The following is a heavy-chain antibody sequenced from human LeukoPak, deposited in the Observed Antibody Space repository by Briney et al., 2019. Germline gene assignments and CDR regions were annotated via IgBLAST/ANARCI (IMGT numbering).Heavy chain of an antibody. J-gene: IGHJ4*01. D-gene: IGHD3-10*01. Sequence: GGSLRLSCAASGFTVSNNYMTWVRQAPGKGLQWVSLIHSDTTTYYADSVKGRFTISRDNSKNTLYLQMDSLRAEDTAVYYCARGAFGSXLYFD. CDR3: ARGAFGSXLYFD. CDR2: IHSDTTT. V-gene: IGHV3-53*01. CDR1: GFTVSNNY.